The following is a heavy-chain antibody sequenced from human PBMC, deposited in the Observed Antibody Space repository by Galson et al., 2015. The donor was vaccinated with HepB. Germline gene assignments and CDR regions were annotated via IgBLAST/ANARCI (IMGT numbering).Heavy chain of an antibody. J-gene: IGHJ4*02. CDR1: GYTFTSYY. D-gene: IGHD2-15*01. CDR2: INPSGGST. Sequence: SVKVSCKASGYTFTSYYMHWVRQAPGQGLEWMGIINPSGGSTSYAQKLQGRVTMTRDTSTSTVYMELSSLRSEDTAVYYCARDPPYCSGGSCYSGYYFDYWGQGTLVTVSS. CDR3: ARDPPYCSGGSCYSGYYFDY. V-gene: IGHV1-46*04.